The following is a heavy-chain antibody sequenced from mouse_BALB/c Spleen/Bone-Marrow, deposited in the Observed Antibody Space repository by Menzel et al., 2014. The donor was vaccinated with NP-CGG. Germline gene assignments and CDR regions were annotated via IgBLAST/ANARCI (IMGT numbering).Heavy chain of an antibody. D-gene: IGHD2-14*01. Sequence: EVKLVESGGGLVKPGGSLKLSCAASGFTFSSYTMSWVRQTPEKRLEWVATISSGGGNTYYPDSMKGRFTISRDNAKNNLYLQMSSLRSEDTALYYCARAYYRYPFDYWGQGTTLTVSS. J-gene: IGHJ2*01. V-gene: IGHV5-9*03. CDR3: ARAYYRYPFDY. CDR1: GFTFSSYT. CDR2: ISSGGGNT.